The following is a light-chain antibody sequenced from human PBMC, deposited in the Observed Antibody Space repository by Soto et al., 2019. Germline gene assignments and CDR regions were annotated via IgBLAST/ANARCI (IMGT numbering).Light chain of an antibody. CDR1: SSDVGGYNY. J-gene: IGLJ1*01. CDR2: VVS. CDR3: SSYRGGGTFV. V-gene: IGLV2-14*01. Sequence: QSALAQPTSVSGSPGQSIAISCTGTSSDVGGYNYVSWHQQHPGKAPKVLISVVSNRPSGVSNRFSGSKSGNTASLTISGVQAEDEADYYCSSYRGGGTFVFGSGTKLTVL.